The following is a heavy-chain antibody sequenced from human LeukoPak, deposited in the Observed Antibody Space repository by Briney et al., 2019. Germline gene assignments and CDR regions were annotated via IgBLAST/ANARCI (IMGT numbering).Heavy chain of an antibody. J-gene: IGHJ3*02. CDR1: GGSISSYY. V-gene: IGHV4-59*12. CDR3: ARVLLSYDFWSGYYTHDAFDI. CDR2: IYYSGST. Sequence: TASETLPLTCTVSGGSISSYYWSWLRQPPGKGLEWLGYIYYSGSTNYNPSLKGRVTISVDTSNNQFSLKLSAVTAADTAVYYCARVLLSYDFWSGYYTHDAFDIWGQGTMVTVSS. D-gene: IGHD3-3*01.